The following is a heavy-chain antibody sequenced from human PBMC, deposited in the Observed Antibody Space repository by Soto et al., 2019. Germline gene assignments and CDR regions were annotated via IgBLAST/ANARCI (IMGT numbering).Heavy chain of an antibody. CDR3: AKDVDRLGELWGYFQN. CDR1: GFIFEDFA. Sequence: EVQLVESGGGLEQPGRSLRLSCTVSGFIFEDFAMHWVRQAPGPGLEWVSGINWNGVNKGYAESVLGRFTISRDNAKKSLYLDMNYLRPEDTALYFCAKDVDRLGELWGYFQNWGEGTLVTVSS. V-gene: IGHV3-9*01. J-gene: IGHJ1*01. CDR2: INWNGVNK. D-gene: IGHD3-16*01.